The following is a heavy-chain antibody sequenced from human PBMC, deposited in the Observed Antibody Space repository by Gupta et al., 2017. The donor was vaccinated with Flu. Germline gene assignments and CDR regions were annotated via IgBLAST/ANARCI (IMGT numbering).Heavy chain of an antibody. CDR1: GFTFSSDS. CDR2: ISSSSSTI. D-gene: IGHD3-22*01. Sequence: EVQLVESGGGLVQPGGSLRLSCAASGFTFSSDSMNWVRQAPGKGLEWVSYISSSSSTIYYADSVKGRFTISRDNAKNSLYLQMNSLRDEDTAVYYCARDMGVGYYDSSGYYTYYYYYGMDVWGQGTTVTVSS. V-gene: IGHV3-48*02. CDR3: ARDMGVGYYDSSGYYTYYYYYGMDV. J-gene: IGHJ6*02.